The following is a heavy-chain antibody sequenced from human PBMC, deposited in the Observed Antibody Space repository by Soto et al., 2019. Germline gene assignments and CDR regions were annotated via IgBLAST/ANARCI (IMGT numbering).Heavy chain of an antibody. CDR2: ISYDGSNK. CDR1: GFTFSSYG. J-gene: IGHJ4*02. Sequence: GGSLRLSCAASGFTFSSYGMHWVRQAPGKGLEWVAVISYDGSNKYYADSVKGRFTISRDNSKNTLYLQMNSLRAEDTAVYYCAKDFQERWAQNYVWGSYRYQGHFDYWGQGTLVTVSS. V-gene: IGHV3-30*18. CDR3: AKDFQERWAQNYVWGSYRYQGHFDY. D-gene: IGHD3-16*02.